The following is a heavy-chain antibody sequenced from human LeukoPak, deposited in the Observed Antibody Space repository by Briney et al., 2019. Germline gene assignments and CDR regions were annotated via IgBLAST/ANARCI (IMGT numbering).Heavy chain of an antibody. CDR1: GGSISSSSYY. CDR3: ARTTGYYYYYMDV. D-gene: IGHD4-17*01. CDR2: IYTSGST. Sequence: TLSLTCTVSGGSISSSSYYWSWIRQPAGKGLEWIGRIYTSGSTNYNPSLKSRVTMSVDTSKNQFSLKLSSVTAADTAVYYCARTTGYYYYYMDVWGKGTTVTVSS. J-gene: IGHJ6*03. V-gene: IGHV4-61*02.